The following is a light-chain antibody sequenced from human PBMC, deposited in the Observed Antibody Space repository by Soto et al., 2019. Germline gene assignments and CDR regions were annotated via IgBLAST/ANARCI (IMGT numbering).Light chain of an antibody. V-gene: IGLV1-40*01. CDR1: SSNIGSGYD. CDR3: QAYDSNLGVVV. Sequence: QSVLTQPPSVSGAPGHRGTISCTGSSSNIGSGYDVHWYQQLPGTAPKLLISGNTDRPSGVPDRFSGYKSGTSASLAITGLQTEDEADYSCQAYDSNLGVVVFGGGTKVTVL. J-gene: IGLJ2*01. CDR2: GNT.